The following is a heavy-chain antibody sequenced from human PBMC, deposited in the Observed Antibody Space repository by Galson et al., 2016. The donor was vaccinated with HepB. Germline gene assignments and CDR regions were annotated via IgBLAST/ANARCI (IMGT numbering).Heavy chain of an antibody. Sequence: SLRLSCAASGFHFSSYSMNWVRQAPGKGLEWVSSISSSSGYIYYADSVKGRFTISRDNAKNSLFLQMNSLRAEDTAIYFCARPRWLQSADAFDVWGQGTMVTDSS. V-gene: IGHV3-21*01. D-gene: IGHD5-24*01. J-gene: IGHJ3*01. CDR2: ISSSSGYI. CDR3: ARPRWLQSADAFDV. CDR1: GFHFSSYS.